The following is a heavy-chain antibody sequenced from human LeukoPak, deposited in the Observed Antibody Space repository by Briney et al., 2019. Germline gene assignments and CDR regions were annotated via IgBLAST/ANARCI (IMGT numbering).Heavy chain of an antibody. CDR2: ISGSGGSS. V-gene: IGHV3-23*01. D-gene: IGHD4-17*01. CDR3: AKFATTVTSGY. Sequence: GGSLRLSCAASGFTFSSYAMSWVRHAPGKGLEWGSAISGSGGSSYYADSVKGRFTISRDNSKNTLYLQRNSLRAEDTGVYYCAKFATTVTSGYWGQGTLVTVSS. J-gene: IGHJ4*02. CDR1: GFTFSSYA.